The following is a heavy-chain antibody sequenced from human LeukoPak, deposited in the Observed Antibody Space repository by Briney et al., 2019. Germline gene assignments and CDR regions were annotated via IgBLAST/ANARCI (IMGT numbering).Heavy chain of an antibody. D-gene: IGHD5-12*01. V-gene: IGHV1-69*13. CDR1: GYTFTGYY. CDR2: IIPIFGTA. J-gene: IGHJ5*02. CDR3: ARLFGYSGYVTSNWFDP. Sequence: ASVKVSCKASGYTFTGYYTHWVRQAPGQGLEWMGGIIPIFGTANYAQKFQGRVTITADESTSTAYMELSSLRSEDTAVYYCARLFGYSGYVTSNWFDPWGQGTLVTVSS.